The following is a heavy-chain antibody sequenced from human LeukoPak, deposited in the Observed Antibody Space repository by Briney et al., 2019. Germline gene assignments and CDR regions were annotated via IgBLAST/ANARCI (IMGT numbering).Heavy chain of an antibody. D-gene: IGHD3-9*01. CDR1: GFTFSSYS. CDR2: ISSSSSYI. CDR3: ARGPTYDILTGYPAWYFDL. Sequence: GGSLRLSCAASGFTFSSYSMNWVRQAPGKGLEWVSSISSSSSYIYYADSVKGRFTISRDNAKNSLYLQMNSLRAEDTAVYYCARGPTYDILTGYPAWYFDLWGRGTLVTVSS. V-gene: IGHV3-21*01. J-gene: IGHJ2*01.